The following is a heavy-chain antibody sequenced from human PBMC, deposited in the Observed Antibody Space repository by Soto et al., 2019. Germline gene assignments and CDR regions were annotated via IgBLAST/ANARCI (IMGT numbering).Heavy chain of an antibody. CDR2: IRSKAYGGTT. CDR1: GFTFGDYA. V-gene: IGHV3-49*03. CDR3: TRDYDYIWGSYRYLAFDI. D-gene: IGHD3-16*02. Sequence: GGSLRLSCTASGFTFGDYAMSWFRQAPGKGLEWVGFIRSKAYGGTTEYAASVKGRFTISRDDSKSIAYLQMNSLKTEDTAVYYCTRDYDYIWGSYRYLAFDIWGQGTMVTVSS. J-gene: IGHJ3*02.